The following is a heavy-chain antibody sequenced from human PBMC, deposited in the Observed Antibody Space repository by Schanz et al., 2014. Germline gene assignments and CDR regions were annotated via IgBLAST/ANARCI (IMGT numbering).Heavy chain of an antibody. CDR3: ARQGTSN. D-gene: IGHD1-1*01. V-gene: IGHV4-59*08. J-gene: IGHJ4*02. CDR2: IYYTGST. Sequence: QVQLQESGPGLVKPSETLSLTCTVSGGSISNYYWSWIRQPPGKRLEWIGYIYYTGSTRYNPSLKIRVSVSLDPSKNHFPRKLPSVPAADTAVYYCARQGTSNWGQGTLVTVSS. CDR1: GGSISNYY.